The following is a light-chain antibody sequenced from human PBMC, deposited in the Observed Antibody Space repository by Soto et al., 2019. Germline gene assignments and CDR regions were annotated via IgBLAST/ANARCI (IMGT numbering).Light chain of an antibody. Sequence: QSALTQPPSASGSPGQSVTISCTGTSSDVGGYNYVSWYQQHPGKAPKLMIFEVSKRPSGVPDRFSGSKSGITASLTVSGLQAEDAADYYCSSYAGSNNVLFGGGTKLTVL. V-gene: IGLV2-8*01. CDR1: SSDVGGYNY. CDR3: SSYAGSNNVL. J-gene: IGLJ2*01. CDR2: EVS.